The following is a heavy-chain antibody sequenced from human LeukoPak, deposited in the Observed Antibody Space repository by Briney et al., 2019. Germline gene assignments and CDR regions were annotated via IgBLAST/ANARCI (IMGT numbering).Heavy chain of an antibody. Sequence: SGGSLRLSCAASGFTFSSYWMNWVRQAPGKGLEWVAVISYDGSNKYYADSVKGRFTISRDNSKNTLYLQMNSLRAEDTAVYYCARGPHYYDSSGSSFDYWGQGTLVTVSS. V-gene: IGHV3-30-3*01. CDR3: ARGPHYYDSSGSSFDY. D-gene: IGHD3-22*01. CDR1: GFTFSSYW. CDR2: ISYDGSNK. J-gene: IGHJ4*02.